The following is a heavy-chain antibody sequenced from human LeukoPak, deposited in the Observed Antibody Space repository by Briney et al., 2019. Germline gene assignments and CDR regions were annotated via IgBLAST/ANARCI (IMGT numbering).Heavy chain of an antibody. CDR1: GYSFTRYW. J-gene: IGHJ4*02. CDR2: IYPGDSDT. CDR3: ALGMYSSGWRFDY. D-gene: IGHD6-19*01. Sequence: GESLKISCQGSGYSFTRYWIGWVRQMPGKGLGWMGIIYPGDSDTRYRPSFQGQVTISADKSISTAYLQWSSLKASDTAMYYCALGMYSSGWRFDYWGQGTLVTVSS. V-gene: IGHV5-51*01.